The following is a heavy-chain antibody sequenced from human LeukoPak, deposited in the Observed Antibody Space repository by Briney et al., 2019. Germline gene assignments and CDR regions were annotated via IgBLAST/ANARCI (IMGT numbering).Heavy chain of an antibody. D-gene: IGHD3-22*01. Sequence: PGGSLRLSCAASGFTFSSYTMNWVRQAPGKGLEWVSSISSTSGYTYYADSVKGRFTNSRDNAKRSLELHMSSLRVEDTAVYYCATTHHYYDSSGFYYSSDAFDIRGQGTMVTVSS. CDR1: GFTFSSYT. J-gene: IGHJ3*02. V-gene: IGHV3-21*01. CDR2: ISSTSGYT. CDR3: ATTHHYYDSSGFYYSSDAFDI.